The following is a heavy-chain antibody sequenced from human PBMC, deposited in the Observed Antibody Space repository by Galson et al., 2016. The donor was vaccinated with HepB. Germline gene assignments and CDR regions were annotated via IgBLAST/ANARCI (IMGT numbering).Heavy chain of an antibody. Sequence: SLRLSCAASRFTFGSYAMTWVRQAPGKGLTWVSSISPGGWSSHNADSVKGRFTTSRDNSKFTLYLQMNSLRAEDTAVYYCARHLRVGSGDHRDVFDIWGRGTMVSVSS. D-gene: IGHD2-21*01. V-gene: IGHV3-23*01. J-gene: IGHJ3*02. CDR2: ISPGGWSS. CDR1: RFTFGSYA. CDR3: ARHLRVGSGDHRDVFDI.